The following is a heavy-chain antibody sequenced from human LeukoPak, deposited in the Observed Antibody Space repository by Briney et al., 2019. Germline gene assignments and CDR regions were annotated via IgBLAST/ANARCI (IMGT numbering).Heavy chain of an antibody. CDR3: AKDAGYYYYYMDV. V-gene: IGHV3-9*01. Sequence: GGSLRLSCAASGFTFDDYAMHWVWQAPGKGLEWVSGISWNSGSIGYADSVKGRFTISRDNAKNSLYLQMNSLRAEDTALYYCAKDAGYYYYYMDVWGKGTTVTVSS. J-gene: IGHJ6*03. CDR1: GFTFDDYA. CDR2: ISWNSGSI.